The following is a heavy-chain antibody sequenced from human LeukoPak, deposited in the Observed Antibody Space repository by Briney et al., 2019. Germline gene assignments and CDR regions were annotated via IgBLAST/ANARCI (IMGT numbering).Heavy chain of an antibody. CDR3: VRHDSYIPY. Sequence: GGSLRLSCAASGFRFNNYAMSCVRQAPGKGLEWVSGVSDSGRSTYYADSVKGRFTISRDNSKNTVHLQMNNLRVDDTAVYFCVRHDSYIPYWGQGTLATASS. D-gene: IGHD5-18*01. J-gene: IGHJ4*02. CDR2: VSDSGRST. CDR1: GFRFNNYA. V-gene: IGHV3-23*01.